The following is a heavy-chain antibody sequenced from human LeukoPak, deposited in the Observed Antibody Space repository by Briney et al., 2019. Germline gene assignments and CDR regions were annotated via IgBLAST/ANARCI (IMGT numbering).Heavy chain of an antibody. V-gene: IGHV3-30*02. CDR2: IRYDGSNK. J-gene: IGHJ4*02. CDR1: GFTFSSYG. CDR3: AKEAEPYYYDAETFDY. D-gene: IGHD3-22*01. Sequence: GGSLRLSCAASGFTFSSYGMHSVRQAPGKGLEWVAFIRYDGSNKYYADSVKGRFTISRDNSKNTLYLQMNSLRAEDTAVYYCAKEAEPYYYDAETFDYWGQGTLVTVSS.